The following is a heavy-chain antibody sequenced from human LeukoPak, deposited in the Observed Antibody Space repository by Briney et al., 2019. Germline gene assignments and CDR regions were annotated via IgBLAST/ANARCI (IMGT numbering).Heavy chain of an antibody. D-gene: IGHD6-13*01. CDR3: ARGVYIAAAQYGY. V-gene: IGHV4-59*01. Sequence: PSETLSLTCTDSGGSISNYYWSWIRQPPGKGLEWIGYIYYSGTTNYNPSLKSRVTISVDTSKNQFSLKLNSVTAADTAVYYCARGVYIAAAQYGYWGQGTLVTVSS. J-gene: IGHJ4*02. CDR2: IYYSGTT. CDR1: GGSISNYY.